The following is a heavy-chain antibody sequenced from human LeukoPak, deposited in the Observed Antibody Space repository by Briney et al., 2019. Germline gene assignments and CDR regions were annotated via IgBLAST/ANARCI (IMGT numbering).Heavy chain of an antibody. CDR1: GYTFTSYY. CDR2: IYPRDGST. V-gene: IGHV1-46*01. Sequence: ASVKVSCKASGYTFTSYYMHWVRQAPGQGLERMGMIYPRDGSTSYAQKFQGRVTVTRDTSTSTVHMELSGLRSEDTAVYYCARDQEAFDYWGQGTLVTVSS. CDR3: ARDQEAFDY. J-gene: IGHJ4*02.